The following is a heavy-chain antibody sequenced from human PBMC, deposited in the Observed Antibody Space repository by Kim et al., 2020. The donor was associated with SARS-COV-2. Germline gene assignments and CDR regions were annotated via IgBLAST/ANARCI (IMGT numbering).Heavy chain of an antibody. V-gene: IGHV3-23*01. CDR1: GFTFSKYA. Sequence: GGSLRLSCAASGFTFSKYAIRWVRQAPGTGLEWVSAISGSGDGTFYADSVKGRFTISRDNSKNTVYLQMNSLRAEVMAVYYCAKVAISGILSPMDVWGQGTTVTVSS. D-gene: IGHD3-3*01. J-gene: IGHJ6*02. CDR2: ISGSGDGT. CDR3: AKVAISGILSPMDV.